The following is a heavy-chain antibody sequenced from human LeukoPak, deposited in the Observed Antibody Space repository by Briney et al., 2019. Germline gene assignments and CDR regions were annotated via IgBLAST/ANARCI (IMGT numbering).Heavy chain of an antibody. Sequence: SVTVSCKASGGTFSSYAIRWVRQAPGQGLEWMGRIIPVVNIPDYAQKFQGRVTIIADKSTSTVYMELSSLKSEDTAIYYCATQTYSGSYSGVAYWGQGTLVTVSS. CDR1: GGTFSSYA. CDR2: IIPVVNIP. D-gene: IGHD1-26*01. CDR3: ATQTYSGSYSGVAY. V-gene: IGHV1-69*04. J-gene: IGHJ4*02.